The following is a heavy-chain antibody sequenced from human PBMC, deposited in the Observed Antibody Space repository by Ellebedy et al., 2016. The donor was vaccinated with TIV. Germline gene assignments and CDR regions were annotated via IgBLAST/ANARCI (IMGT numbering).Heavy chain of an antibody. CDR3: ARQTSKYSSGWFYFDY. J-gene: IGHJ4*02. CDR1: GDSISNNY. CDR2: IYDSGAT. V-gene: IGHV4-59*08. Sequence: MPGGSLRLSCTVSGDSISNNYWSWIRQPPGKGLEWIGYIYDSGATNYNPSLKSRVTISVVTSKNQFSLKLSSVTAADTAVYYCARQTSKYSSGWFYFDYWGQGILVTVSS. D-gene: IGHD6-19*01.